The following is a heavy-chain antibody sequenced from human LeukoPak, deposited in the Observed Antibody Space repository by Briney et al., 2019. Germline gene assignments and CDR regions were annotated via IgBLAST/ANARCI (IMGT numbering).Heavy chain of an antibody. V-gene: IGHV3-74*01. CDR1: GFTFSNFW. CDR3: ARDTDGNFDY. D-gene: IGHD2-8*02. Sequence: GGSLRLSCAASGFTFSNFWMHWVRQAPGKGLVGVALIYGDGSFTRYADSVKGRFTISRDNSKNTLYLQMNSLRAEDTAVYYCARDTDGNFDYWGQGTLVTVSS. J-gene: IGHJ4*02. CDR2: IYGDGSFT.